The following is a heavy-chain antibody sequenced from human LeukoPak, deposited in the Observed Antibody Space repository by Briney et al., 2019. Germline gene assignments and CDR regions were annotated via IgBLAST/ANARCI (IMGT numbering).Heavy chain of an antibody. CDR1: GFTFSSFW. Sequence: GGSLRLSCAASGFTFSSFWMSWVRQAPGKGLEWVGNIKQDGSEKSYMDSVKGRFTISRDNAKNSLYLRMNSLRAEDTAVYYCARDRNYYDSSGYYGTFDLWGQGTMVTVSS. D-gene: IGHD3-22*01. J-gene: IGHJ3*01. CDR3: ARDRNYYDSSGYYGTFDL. V-gene: IGHV3-7*04. CDR2: IKQDGSEK.